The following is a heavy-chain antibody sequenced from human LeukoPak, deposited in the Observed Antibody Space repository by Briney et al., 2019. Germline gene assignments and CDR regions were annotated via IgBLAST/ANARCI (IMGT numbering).Heavy chain of an antibody. CDR2: IYYSGIT. CDR1: GDSISSYY. CDR3: ARGSRSIAVAGDFDY. Sequence: SETLSLTCTVSGDSISSYYWYWFRQPPGKELEWIACIYYSGITHYNPSLKSRVTISLDTSRNQFSLKLSSVTAADTAVYYCARGSRSIAVAGDFDYWGQGTLVTVSS. V-gene: IGHV4-59*01. J-gene: IGHJ4*02. D-gene: IGHD6-19*01.